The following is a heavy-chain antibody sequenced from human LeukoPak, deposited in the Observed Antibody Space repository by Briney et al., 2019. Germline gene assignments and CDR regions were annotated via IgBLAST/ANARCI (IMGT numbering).Heavy chain of an antibody. J-gene: IGHJ6*02. CDR2: IYYSGST. CDR1: GGSISSSSYY. D-gene: IGHD3-3*01. V-gene: IGHV4-39*01. CDR3: ARVADYDFWSGYFGGMDV. Sequence: SETLSLTCTVSGGSISSSSYYWGWIRQPPGKGLEWIGSIYYSGSTYYNPSLKSRVTISVDTSKNQFSLKLSSVTAADTAVYYCARVADYDFWSGYFGGMDVWGQGTTVTVSS.